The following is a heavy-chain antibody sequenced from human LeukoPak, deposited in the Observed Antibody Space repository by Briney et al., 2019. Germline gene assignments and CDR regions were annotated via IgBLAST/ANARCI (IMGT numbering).Heavy chain of an antibody. CDR2: INPNSGGT. Sequence: ASVKVSCKASGYTFTGYYMHWVRQAPGQGLEWMGWINPNSGGTNYAQKFQGRVTMTRDTSISTAYMELSRLRSDDTAVYYCARQAFVAATRGRYHYYGMDVRGQGTTVTVSS. J-gene: IGHJ6*02. CDR1: GYTFTGYY. V-gene: IGHV1-2*02. CDR3: ARQAFVAATRGRYHYYGMDV. D-gene: IGHD2-15*01.